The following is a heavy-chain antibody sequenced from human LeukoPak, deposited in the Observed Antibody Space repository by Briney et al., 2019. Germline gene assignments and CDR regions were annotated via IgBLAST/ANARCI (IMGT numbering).Heavy chain of an antibody. D-gene: IGHD6-19*01. V-gene: IGHV4-59*12. J-gene: IGHJ4*02. CDR3: ARSGSGWFDY. Sequence: KPSETLSLTCTVSGGSISSYYWSWIRQPPGKGLEWIGYIYYSGSTNYNPSLKSRVTISVDTSKNQFSLKLSSVTAADTAVYYCARSGSGWFDYWGQGTLVTVSS. CDR2: IYYSGST. CDR1: GGSISSYY.